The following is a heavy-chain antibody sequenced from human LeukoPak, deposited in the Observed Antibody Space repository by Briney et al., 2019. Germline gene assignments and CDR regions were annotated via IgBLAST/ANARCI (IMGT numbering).Heavy chain of an antibody. CDR1: GYTFTSYD. CDR2: MNPNSGNT. J-gene: IGHJ4*02. Sequence: ASVKVSCKASGYTFTSYDINWVRQATGQGLEWMGWMNPNSGNTGYAQKFQGRVTMTRNTSISTAYMELSSLRSEDTAVYYCAREVQDGDYDYFDYWGQGTLVTVSS. CDR3: AREVQDGDYDYFDY. D-gene: IGHD4-17*01. V-gene: IGHV1-8*01.